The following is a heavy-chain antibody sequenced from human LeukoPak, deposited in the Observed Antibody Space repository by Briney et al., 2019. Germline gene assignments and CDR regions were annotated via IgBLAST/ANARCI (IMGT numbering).Heavy chain of an antibody. CDR1: GGSISSYY. V-gene: IGHV4-34*01. D-gene: IGHD3-9*01. Sequence: SETLSLTCTVSGGSISSYYWSWIRQPPGKGLEWIGEINHSGSTNCNPSLKSRVTISVDTSKNQFSLILSSVTAADTAVYYCARKPYYDILTGYYSLDYWGQGTLVTVSS. J-gene: IGHJ4*02. CDR2: INHSGST. CDR3: ARKPYYDILTGYYSLDY.